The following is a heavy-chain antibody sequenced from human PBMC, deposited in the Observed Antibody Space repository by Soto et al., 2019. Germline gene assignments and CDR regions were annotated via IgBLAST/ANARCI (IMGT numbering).Heavy chain of an antibody. Sequence: SETLSLTCTVSSASISGFYWSWIRKSAGKGLEWIGRIYATGTTDYNPSLKSRVMMSVDTSKKQFSLKLRSVAAADTAVYYCVRDGTKTLRDWFDPWGQGISVTVSS. CDR2: IYATGTT. CDR3: VRDGTKTLRDWFDP. V-gene: IGHV4-4*07. D-gene: IGHD1-1*01. CDR1: SASISGFY. J-gene: IGHJ5*02.